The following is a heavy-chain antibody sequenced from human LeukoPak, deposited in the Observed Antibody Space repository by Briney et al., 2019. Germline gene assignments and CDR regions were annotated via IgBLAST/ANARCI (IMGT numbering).Heavy chain of an antibody. CDR2: TSSRGVIR. Sequence: GGSLTLSCTASGFSFSDYYMIWLRQAPGQGLEWVSYTSSRGVIRYYGDSVKGSLTIYRDNAKNLLYLQMNSLRAEDTAVYYCARFGSGWGSFDFWGQGTLVSVPP. CDR1: GFSFSDYY. CDR3: ARFGSGWGSFDF. D-gene: IGHD3-16*01. V-gene: IGHV3-11*04. J-gene: IGHJ4*02.